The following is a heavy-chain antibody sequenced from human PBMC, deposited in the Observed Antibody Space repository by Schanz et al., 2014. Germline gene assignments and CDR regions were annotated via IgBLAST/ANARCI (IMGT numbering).Heavy chain of an antibody. Sequence: EVKMVESGGGLVQPGGSLRLSCEASGFSFGNYGMSWVRQAPGKGLEWVSGFDAHDGRAYYADSVTGRFTISRDNAKNTLYLQMNTLRAEDTAVYYCARKMKLGVYGGKGHDSLDIWGQGTMVTVSS. D-gene: IGHD4-17*01. CDR1: GFSFGNYG. CDR3: ARKMKLGVYGGKGHDSLDI. J-gene: IGHJ3*02. V-gene: IGHV3-23*04. CDR2: FDAHDGRA.